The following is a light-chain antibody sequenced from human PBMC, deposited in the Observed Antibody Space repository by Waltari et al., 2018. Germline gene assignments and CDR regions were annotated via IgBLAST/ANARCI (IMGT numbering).Light chain of an antibody. CDR1: QTVFNY. J-gene: IGKJ2*01. Sequence: DIQMTQSPSSLSASVGDRVTITCRASQTVFNYLHWYQHKPGKAPQILIYVASTLQSGVPSRFSGSGHGTDFTLTISSLQPEDFATYYCQQTYTSPHTFGQGTKVEI. CDR2: VAS. V-gene: IGKV1-39*01. CDR3: QQTYTSPHT.